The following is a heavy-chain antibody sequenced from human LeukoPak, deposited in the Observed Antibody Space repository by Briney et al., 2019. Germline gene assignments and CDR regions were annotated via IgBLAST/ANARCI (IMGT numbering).Heavy chain of an antibody. CDR1: GGSISGGGYY. CDR2: IYYSGST. J-gene: IGHJ4*02. Sequence: SQTLSLTCTVSGGSISGGGYYWSWIRQHPGKGLEWIGYIYYSGSTYCNPSLKSRVTISVDTSKNQFSLKLSSVTAADTAVYYCARIAWTPDYYDSSGPNWGQGTLVTVSS. D-gene: IGHD3-22*01. CDR3: ARIAWTPDYYDSSGPN. V-gene: IGHV4-31*03.